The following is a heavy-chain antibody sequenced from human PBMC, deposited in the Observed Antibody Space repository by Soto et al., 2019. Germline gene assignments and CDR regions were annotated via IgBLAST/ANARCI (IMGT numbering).Heavy chain of an antibody. V-gene: IGHV3-30*18. J-gene: IGHJ4*02. D-gene: IGHD5-12*01. Sequence: QVQLVESGGGVVQPGRSLRLSCAASGFTFSSYGMHWVRQAPGKGLEWVAVISYDGSNKYYADSVKGRFTISRDNSKNTLYLKMNSLRAEDTAVYYCAKDDVEMATMGYWGQGTLVTVSS. CDR3: AKDDVEMATMGY. CDR2: ISYDGSNK. CDR1: GFTFSSYG.